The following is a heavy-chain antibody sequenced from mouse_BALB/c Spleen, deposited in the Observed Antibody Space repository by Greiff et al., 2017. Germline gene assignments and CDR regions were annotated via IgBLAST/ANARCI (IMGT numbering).Heavy chain of an antibody. CDR3: ARAPYGNYDYFDY. Sequence: EVQVVESGGGLVKPGGSLKLSCAASGFTFSDYYMYWVRQTPEKRLEWVATISDGGSYTYYPDSVKGRFTISRDNAKNNLYLQMSSLKSEDTAMYYCARAPYGNYDYFDYWGQGTTLTVSS. CDR2: ISDGGSYT. J-gene: IGHJ2*01. D-gene: IGHD2-10*02. V-gene: IGHV5-4*02. CDR1: GFTFSDYY.